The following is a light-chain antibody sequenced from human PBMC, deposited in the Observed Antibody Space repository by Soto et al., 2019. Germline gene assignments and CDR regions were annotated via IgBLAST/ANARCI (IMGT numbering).Light chain of an antibody. Sequence: QSALTQPASVSGSPGQMITISCTGTSSDVGAYNFVSWYQQYPGVAPKLVVYEVIKRPSGVSPRFSGSKSGNTASLTISGLQPEDEADYYCSSFTTSSTLVFGGGTKLTVL. CDR2: EVI. V-gene: IGLV2-14*01. CDR1: SSDVGAYNF. J-gene: IGLJ3*02. CDR3: SSFTTSSTLV.